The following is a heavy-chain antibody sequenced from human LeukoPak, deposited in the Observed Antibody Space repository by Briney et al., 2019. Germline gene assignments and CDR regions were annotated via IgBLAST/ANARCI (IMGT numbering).Heavy chain of an antibody. Sequence: SETLSLTCSVSGDPITGYYWSWIRQPAGKGLEWIGRIYTSGSTNYNPSLKSRVTISVDTSKNQFSLKLSSVTAADTAVYYCARSGVITSTQFDYWGQGTLVTVSS. V-gene: IGHV4-4*07. CDR3: ARSGVITSTQFDY. D-gene: IGHD3-22*01. CDR2: IYTSGST. J-gene: IGHJ4*02. CDR1: GDPITGYY.